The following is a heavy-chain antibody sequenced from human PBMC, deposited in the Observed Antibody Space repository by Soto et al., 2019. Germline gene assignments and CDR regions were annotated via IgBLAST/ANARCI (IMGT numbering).Heavy chain of an antibody. D-gene: IGHD6-19*01. CDR3: AKDIRRGFSSAWGD. V-gene: IGHV3-9*01. J-gene: IGHJ4*02. CDR1: GFTFDDYA. Sequence: EVQLVESGGGLVQPGRSLRLSCAASGFTFDDYAMHWVRQAPGKGLEWVSGMSWNSGTIAYADSVKGRFTVSRDNAKNSLYRQMTSLRADDTAVYYCAKDIRRGFSSAWGDWGQGALVTVSS. CDR2: MSWNSGTI.